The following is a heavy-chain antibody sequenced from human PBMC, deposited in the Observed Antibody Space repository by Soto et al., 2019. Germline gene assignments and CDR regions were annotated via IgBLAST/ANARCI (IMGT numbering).Heavy chain of an antibody. CDR3: ARDPGTGYYDSSGYYYD. Sequence: EVQLVESGGGLVQPGGSLRLSCAAAGFTLSSCWMHCVRQAPGKGLVWVSRINSDGSSTSYADSVKGRFTISRDNAKNTLYLQMNSLRSEDTAVYYCARDPGTGYYDSSGYYYDWGQGTLVTVSS. V-gene: IGHV3-74*01. D-gene: IGHD3-22*01. J-gene: IGHJ4*02. CDR2: INSDGSST. CDR1: GFTLSSCW.